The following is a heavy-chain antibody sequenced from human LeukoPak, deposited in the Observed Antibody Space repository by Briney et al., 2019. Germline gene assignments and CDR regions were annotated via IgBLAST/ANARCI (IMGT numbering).Heavy chain of an antibody. V-gene: IGHV3-48*01. CDR3: ARGDSDYYITLDY. J-gene: IGHJ4*02. D-gene: IGHD3-22*01. CDR2: ISRSSDAI. Sequence: PGGSLRLSCAASGFNLSAYSMNWVRQAPGKGLEWVSYISRSSDAIYDADSVKGRFTISRDNAKNLLFLQMNSLGVEDTALYYCARGDSDYYITLDYWGQGTLVTVSS. CDR1: GFNLSAYS.